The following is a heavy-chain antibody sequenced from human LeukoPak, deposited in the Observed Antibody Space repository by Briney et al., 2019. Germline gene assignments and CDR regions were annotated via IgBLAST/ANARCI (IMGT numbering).Heavy chain of an antibody. CDR1: GFTFDDYA. D-gene: IGHD6-19*01. V-gene: IGHV3-9*01. Sequence: GRSLRLSCAASGFTFDDYAMHWVRQAPGKGLEWVSGISWNSGSIGYADSVKGRFTISRDNAKNSLYLQMNSLRAEDTALYYCAKGAAVAGIYDYWGQGTLVTVSS. J-gene: IGHJ4*02. CDR3: AKGAAVAGIYDY. CDR2: ISWNSGSI.